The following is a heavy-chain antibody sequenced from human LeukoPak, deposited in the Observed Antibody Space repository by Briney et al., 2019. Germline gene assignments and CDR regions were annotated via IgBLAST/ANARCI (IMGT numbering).Heavy chain of an antibody. Sequence: PGGSLRLSCAASGFTFSTHGMNWVRQAPGKGLEWVSFIDTTTSYKYYADSVKGRFTISRDNAKNSLYLQMNSLRADDTAFYYCARGRSITILRGVAISDGFDIWRQGTMVTVSS. CDR3: ARGRSITILRGVAISDGFDI. J-gene: IGHJ3*02. D-gene: IGHD3-10*01. V-gene: IGHV3-21*01. CDR1: GFTFSTHG. CDR2: IDTTTSYK.